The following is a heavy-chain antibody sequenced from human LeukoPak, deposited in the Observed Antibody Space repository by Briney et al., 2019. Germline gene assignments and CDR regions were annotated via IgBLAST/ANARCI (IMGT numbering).Heavy chain of an antibody. D-gene: IGHD4-17*01. Sequence: GASAKVSCKASGYTFTGYYMHWVRQAPGQGLEWMGWINPNSGGTNYAQKFQGRVTMTRDTSISTAYMELSRLRSDDTAVYYCARDDGDYDYYYYGMDVWGQGTTVTVSS. CDR2: INPNSGGT. CDR3: ARDDGDYDYYYYGMDV. J-gene: IGHJ6*02. CDR1: GYTFTGYY. V-gene: IGHV1-2*02.